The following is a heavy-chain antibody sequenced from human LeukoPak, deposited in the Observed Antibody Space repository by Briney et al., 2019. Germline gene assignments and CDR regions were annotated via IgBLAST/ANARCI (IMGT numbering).Heavy chain of an antibody. CDR1: GFTFSSYS. D-gene: IGHD3-10*01. J-gene: IGHJ3*02. CDR2: ISSSSSTI. Sequence: GGSLRLSCAASGFTFSSYSMNWVRQAPGKGLGWVSYISSSSSTIYYADSVKGRFTISRDNDKNSLYLQMNSLRDEDTAVYCCASSRVRGQKAFDIWGQGTMVTVSS. V-gene: IGHV3-48*02. CDR3: ASSRVRGQKAFDI.